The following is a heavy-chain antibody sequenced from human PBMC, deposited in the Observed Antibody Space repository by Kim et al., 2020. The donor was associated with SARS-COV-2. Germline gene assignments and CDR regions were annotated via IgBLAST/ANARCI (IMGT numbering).Heavy chain of an antibody. Sequence: GGSLRLSCAASGFTFSIYGMHWVRQAPGKGLEWVAVISSDGSNKYYEDSLKGRFTISRDNSKNTLYLQMNSLRVEDTAVYYCAKLCEWGAGLTGYYLDHWGQGTLVTVSS. V-gene: IGHV3-30*18. CDR3: AKLCEWGAGLTGYYLDH. CDR1: GFTFSIYG. CDR2: ISSDGSNK. D-gene: IGHD3-9*01. J-gene: IGHJ4*02.